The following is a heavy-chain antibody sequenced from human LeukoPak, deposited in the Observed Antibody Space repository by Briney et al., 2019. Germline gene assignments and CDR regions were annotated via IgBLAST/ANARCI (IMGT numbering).Heavy chain of an antibody. CDR3: ASTPSVGADNLYLYFDL. D-gene: IGHD1-26*01. V-gene: IGHV3-23*01. Sequence: GGSLRLSCAASGFTFSSYAMSWVRQAPGKGLEWVSAISGSGGSTYYADSVKGRFTISRDNSKNTLYLQMNSLRAEDTAVYYCASTPSVGADNLYLYFDLWGRGTLVTVSS. CDR1: GFTFSSYA. CDR2: ISGSGGST. J-gene: IGHJ2*01.